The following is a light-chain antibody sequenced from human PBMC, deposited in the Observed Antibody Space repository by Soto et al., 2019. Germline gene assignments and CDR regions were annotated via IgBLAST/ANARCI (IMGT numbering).Light chain of an antibody. V-gene: IGKV1-39*01. CDR2: AAS. Sequence: DIQMTQSPSSLSASVGDRFTITCRASQSISSYLNWYQQKPGKAPKLLIYAASTLQSGVPSRFSGSGSGTDFTLTISSLQPADFATYYCKQSYNTLPTFGQGTKVEIK. J-gene: IGKJ1*01. CDR3: KQSYNTLPT. CDR1: QSISSY.